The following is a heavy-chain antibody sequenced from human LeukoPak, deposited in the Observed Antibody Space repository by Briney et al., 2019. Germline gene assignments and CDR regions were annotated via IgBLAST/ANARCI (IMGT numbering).Heavy chain of an antibody. CDR1: GESFSDFY. V-gene: IGHV4-34*01. CDR2: INHSGST. J-gene: IGHJ4*02. CDR3: AMTRWSLDY. Sequence: PSETLSLTCAVYGESFSDFYWSWIRQPPGKGLEWIGEINHSGSTNYNPSLKSRVTISVDTSKSQFSLRLSSVAAADTAVYYCAMTRWSLDYWGQRTLVTVSS. D-gene: IGHD6-13*01.